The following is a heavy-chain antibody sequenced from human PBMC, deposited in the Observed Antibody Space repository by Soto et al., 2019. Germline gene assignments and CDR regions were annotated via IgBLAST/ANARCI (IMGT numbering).Heavy chain of an antibody. CDR3: ARDTPDCSSTSCYDWFDP. D-gene: IGHD2-2*01. J-gene: IGHJ5*02. CDR1: GYTFTGYY. V-gene: IGHV1-2*02. Sequence: ASVKVSCKASGYTFTGYYMHCVRQAPGQVLEWMGWINPNSGGTNYAQKFQGRVTMTRDTSISTAYMELSRLRSDDTAVYYCARDTPDCSSTSCYDWFDPWGQGTLVTVSS. CDR2: INPNSGGT.